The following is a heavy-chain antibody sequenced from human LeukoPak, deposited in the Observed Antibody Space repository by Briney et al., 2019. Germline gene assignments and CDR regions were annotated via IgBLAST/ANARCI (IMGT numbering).Heavy chain of an antibody. CDR3: AREDYYYDSSGYYPDY. CDR1: GDSITSSISSTSYY. Sequence: SETLSLTCTVSGDSITSSISSTSYYWGWIRQPPGKGLEWIGSIRHGGGTFYNPSLKSRNTISVDTSKNQFSLKLSSLTAADTAVYYCAREDYYYDSSGYYPDYWGQGTLVTVSS. CDR2: IRHGGGT. V-gene: IGHV4-39*02. D-gene: IGHD3-22*01. J-gene: IGHJ4*02.